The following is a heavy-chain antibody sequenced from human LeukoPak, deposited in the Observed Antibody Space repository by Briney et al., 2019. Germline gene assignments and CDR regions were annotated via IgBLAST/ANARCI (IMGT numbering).Heavy chain of an antibody. CDR2: MNPNSGNT. Sequence: ASVKVSCKASGYTFTSYDINWVRQATGQGLEWMGWMNPNSGNTGYAQKFQGRVTMTRNTSISTAYMELSRLRSDDTAVYYCARDPAVPAVYNWFDPWGQGTLVTVSS. CDR1: GYTFTSYD. CDR3: ARDPAVPAVYNWFDP. J-gene: IGHJ5*02. V-gene: IGHV1-8*01. D-gene: IGHD2-2*01.